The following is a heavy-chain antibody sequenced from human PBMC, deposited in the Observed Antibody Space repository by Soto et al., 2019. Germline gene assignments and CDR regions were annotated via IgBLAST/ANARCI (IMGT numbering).Heavy chain of an antibody. CDR1: GFTFSSYS. V-gene: IGHV3-21*01. J-gene: IGHJ4*02. Sequence: GGSLRLSCAASGFTFSSYSMNWVRQAPGKGLEWVSSISSSSSYIYYADSVKGRFTISRDNAKNSLYLQMNSLRAEDTAVYYCARDNTAGVVIILDYWGQGTLVTVSS. CDR3: ARDNTAGVVIILDY. D-gene: IGHD3-3*01. CDR2: ISSSSSYI.